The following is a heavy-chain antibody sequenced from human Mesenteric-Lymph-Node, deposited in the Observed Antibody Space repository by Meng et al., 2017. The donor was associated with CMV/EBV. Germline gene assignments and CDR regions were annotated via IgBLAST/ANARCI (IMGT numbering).Heavy chain of an antibody. CDR3: AIATCFGELLPSPVSFDS. CDR1: TFSSYA. Sequence: TFSSYAISWVRQAPGQGLEWMGGIIPIFGTANYAQKFQGRATITADESTRTAYLELRSLRSEDTALSYYAIATCFGELLPSPVSFDSLGQGTLVTVSS. CDR2: IIPIFGTA. D-gene: IGHD3-10*01. J-gene: IGHJ4*02. V-gene: IGHV1-69*01.